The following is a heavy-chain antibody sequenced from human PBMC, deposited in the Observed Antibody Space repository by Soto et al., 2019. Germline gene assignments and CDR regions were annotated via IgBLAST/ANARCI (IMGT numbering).Heavy chain of an antibody. CDR1: GFTFSTYA. D-gene: IGHD6-19*01. CDR3: ARAPYINGWRGCDY. Sequence: EVQLVESGGGLVQPGGSLRLSCAASGFTFSTYAMHWVRQAPGKGLEYVSAISSNGNSAYYANSVKGRFTISRDNSKNTLFRQMGSLRAEDMAVYYCARAPYINGWRGCDYWGQGTLVTVSS. V-gene: IGHV3-64*01. CDR2: ISSNGNSA. J-gene: IGHJ4*02.